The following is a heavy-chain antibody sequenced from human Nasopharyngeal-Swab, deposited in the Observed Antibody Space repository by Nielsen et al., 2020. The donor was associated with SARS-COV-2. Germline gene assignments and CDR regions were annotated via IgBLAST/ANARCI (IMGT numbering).Heavy chain of an antibody. Sequence: WIRQPPGKALEWLAHIFLNDEKSYSTSLKSRLTISKDTSKSQVVLTMTNMDPVDTATYYCARMEGSSSWYYWGQGTLVTVSS. V-gene: IGHV2-26*01. J-gene: IGHJ4*02. CDR3: ARMEGSSSWYY. CDR2: IFLNDEK. D-gene: IGHD6-13*01.